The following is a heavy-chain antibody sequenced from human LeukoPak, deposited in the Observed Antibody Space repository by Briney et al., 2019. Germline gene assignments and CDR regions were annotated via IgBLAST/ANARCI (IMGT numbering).Heavy chain of an antibody. Sequence: SETLSLTCTVSGVSISSSNSYWSWIRQPAGKGLEWIGRIYSSGSTNYNPSLKSRVTISLDTSKNQFSLKLNSVTAADTAVYYCARQYIDILTGYHRGELYWYFDLWGRGTLVTVSS. V-gene: IGHV4-61*02. CDR2: IYSSGST. CDR1: GVSISSSNSY. CDR3: ARQYIDILTGYHRGELYWYFDL. J-gene: IGHJ2*01. D-gene: IGHD3-9*01.